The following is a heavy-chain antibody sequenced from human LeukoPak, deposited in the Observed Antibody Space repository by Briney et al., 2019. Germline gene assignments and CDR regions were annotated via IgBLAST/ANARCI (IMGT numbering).Heavy chain of an antibody. J-gene: IGHJ4*02. D-gene: IGHD5-12*01. CDR3: ARGGKVARGPLSY. Sequence: SETLSLTCAVYGGSFSGYYCSRIRQPPGKGLEWIGEINHSGSTNYNPSLRSRVTISVDTSKNQFSLKLNSVTAADTAVYYCARGGKVARGPLSYWGQGTLVTVSS. V-gene: IGHV4-34*01. CDR2: INHSGST. CDR1: GGSFSGYY.